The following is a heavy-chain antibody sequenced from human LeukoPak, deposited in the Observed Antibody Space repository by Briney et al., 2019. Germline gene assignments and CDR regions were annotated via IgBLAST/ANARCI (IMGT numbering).Heavy chain of an antibody. CDR1: GGSISSSSYY. D-gene: IGHD3-10*01. CDR3: ARSNRSPYGSGSYVFDY. CDR2: IYYSGST. V-gene: IGHV4-39*01. Sequence: SETLSLTCTVSGGSISSSSYYWGWIRQPPGKGLEWIGSIYYSGSTYYNPSLKSRVTISVDTSKSQFSLKLSSVTAADTAVYYCARSNRSPYGSGSYVFDYWGQGTLVTVSS. J-gene: IGHJ4*02.